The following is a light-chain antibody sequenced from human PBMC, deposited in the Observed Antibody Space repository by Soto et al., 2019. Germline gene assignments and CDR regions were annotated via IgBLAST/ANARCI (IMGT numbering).Light chain of an antibody. J-gene: IGKJ2*01. CDR1: QSISSW. Sequence: DIQMTQSPSTLSASVGDRVTITCRASQSISSWLAWYQQKPGNAPKLLIYKASILESGVPSRFSGSGSGTEFTLTISSLQPDDFATYYCQQYNSYPYTFGQGTKLEIK. CDR2: KAS. V-gene: IGKV1-5*03. CDR3: QQYNSYPYT.